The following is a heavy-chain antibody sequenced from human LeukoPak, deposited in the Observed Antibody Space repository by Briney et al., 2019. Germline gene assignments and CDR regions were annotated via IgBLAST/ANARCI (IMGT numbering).Heavy chain of an antibody. CDR1: GGSISSYY. Sequence: KPSETLSLTCTVSGGSISSYYWSWIRQPPGKGLEWIGYIYYSGSTNYNPSLKSRVTISVDTSKNQFSLKLSSVTAADTAVYYCARIVLPWYKESSPYFDYRGQGTLVTVSS. J-gene: IGHJ4*02. CDR3: ARIVLPWYKESSPYFDY. V-gene: IGHV4-59*01. D-gene: IGHD1-14*01. CDR2: IYYSGST.